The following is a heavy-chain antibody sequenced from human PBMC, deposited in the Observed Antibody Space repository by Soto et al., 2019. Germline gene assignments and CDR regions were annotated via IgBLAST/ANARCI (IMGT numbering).Heavy chain of an antibody. J-gene: IGHJ6*02. Sequence: ASVKVSCKASGYTFTGYGISWVRQAPGQGLEWMGWISAYNGNTNYAQKLQGRVTMTTDTSTSTAYMELRSLRSDDTAVYYCARGAVLYYDFWSGYYTGEDYYYGMDVWGQGTTVTVSS. D-gene: IGHD3-3*01. CDR1: GYTFTGYG. CDR3: ARGAVLYYDFWSGYYTGEDYYYGMDV. CDR2: ISAYNGNT. V-gene: IGHV1-18*01.